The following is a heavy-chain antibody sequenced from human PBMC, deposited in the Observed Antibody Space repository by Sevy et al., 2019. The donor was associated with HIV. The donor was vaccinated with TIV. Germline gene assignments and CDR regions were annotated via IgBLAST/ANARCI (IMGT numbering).Heavy chain of an antibody. CDR3: ANVLLSTEDYYFYSAMDV. CDR1: RFTFSNYA. J-gene: IGHJ6*02. V-gene: IGHV3-23*01. D-gene: IGHD2-2*01. Sequence: GGSLRLSCAASRFTFSNYAMRWVRQAPGKGPEWVSGISISGVTTYYADSVKGLFTISRDNSKNTRYLQMNSLRADDTSVYYCANVLLSTEDYYFYSAMDVWGQGTTVTVSS. CDR2: ISISGVTT.